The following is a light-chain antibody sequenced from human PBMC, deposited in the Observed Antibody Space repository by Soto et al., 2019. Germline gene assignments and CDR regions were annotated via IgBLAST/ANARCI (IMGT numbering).Light chain of an antibody. J-gene: IGKJ1*01. V-gene: IGKV3-20*01. CDR3: QEYGSSRT. CDR1: ESFSSNY. CDR2: GAS. Sequence: EIVLTQSPGTLSLSPGERATLSCMASESFSSNYFAWYQQKPGQAPRLLIYGASSRATGIPDRFSGSGSGTDFTLTISRLEPEDFAVYYCQEYGSSRTFGQGTKVEIK.